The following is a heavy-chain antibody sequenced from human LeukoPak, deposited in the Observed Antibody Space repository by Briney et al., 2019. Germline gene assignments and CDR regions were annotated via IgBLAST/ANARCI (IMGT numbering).Heavy chain of an antibody. CDR2: ISSDGSTT. Sequence: GGTLRLSCAASGFTFSSYGMSWVRQAPGKGLVWVSRISSDGSTTHYADSVKGRFTISRDNAKNTLFLHMNSLRAEDTAVYYCNVRWGPNSDYWGQGTLVTVSS. V-gene: IGHV3-74*01. J-gene: IGHJ4*02. CDR3: NVRWGPNSDY. CDR1: GFTFSSYG. D-gene: IGHD7-27*01.